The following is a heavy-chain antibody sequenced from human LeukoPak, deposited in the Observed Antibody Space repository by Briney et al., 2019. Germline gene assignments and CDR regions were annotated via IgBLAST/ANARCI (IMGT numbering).Heavy chain of an antibody. V-gene: IGHV3-48*04. CDR2: IRSSGSTI. D-gene: IGHD2-2*01. CDR3: AILPAYCSSTSCYVDY. Sequence: GGSLRLSCAASGFTFSSYSMNWVRQAPGKGLEWVSYIRSSGSTIYYADSVKGRFTISRDNAKHSLHLQMNSLRADDTAVFYWAILPAYCSSTSCYVDYWGQGTLVTVSS. J-gene: IGHJ4*02. CDR1: GFTFSSYS.